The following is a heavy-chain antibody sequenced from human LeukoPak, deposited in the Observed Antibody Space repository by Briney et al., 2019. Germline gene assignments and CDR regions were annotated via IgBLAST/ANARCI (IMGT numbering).Heavy chain of an antibody. D-gene: IGHD4-23*01. J-gene: IGHJ4*02. CDR1: GYNFSNCL. V-gene: IGHV5-51*01. CDR2: IYPGDSDT. Sequence: GESLKISCEGSGYNFSNCLIGWVRQMPGKGLEWMGIIYPGDSDTRYGPSFQGQVTISADKSISTAYLQWSSLKASDTAMYYCARHGGGGSGGNSGFDYWGQGALVTVSS. CDR3: ARHGGGGSGGNSGFDY.